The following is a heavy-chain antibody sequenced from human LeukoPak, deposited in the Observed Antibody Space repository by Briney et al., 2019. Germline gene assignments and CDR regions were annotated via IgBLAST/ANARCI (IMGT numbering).Heavy chain of an antibody. CDR1: GFTVSSNY. V-gene: IGHV3-53*01. CDR3: ARGPVGATSEDY. Sequence: GGSLRLSCAASGFTVSSNYMSWVRQAPGKGLEWVSVIYSGGSTYYADSVKGRFTISRDNSKNTLYLQMNSLRAGDTAVYYCARGPVGATSEDYWGQGTLVTVSS. CDR2: IYSGGST. J-gene: IGHJ4*02. D-gene: IGHD1-26*01.